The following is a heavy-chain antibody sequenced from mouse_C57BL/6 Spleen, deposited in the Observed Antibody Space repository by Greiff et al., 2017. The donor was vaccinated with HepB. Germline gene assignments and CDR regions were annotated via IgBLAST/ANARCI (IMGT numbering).Heavy chain of an antibody. CDR3: ARQTDYAMDY. V-gene: IGHV5-6*01. J-gene: IGHJ4*01. Sequence: EVQRVESGGDSVKPGGSLKLSCAASGFTFSSYGMSWVRQTPDKRLEWVATISSGGSYTYYPDSVKGRFTISRDNAKNTLYLQMSSLKSEDTAMYYCARQTDYAMDYWGQGTSVTVSS. CDR1: GFTFSSYG. CDR2: ISSGGSYT.